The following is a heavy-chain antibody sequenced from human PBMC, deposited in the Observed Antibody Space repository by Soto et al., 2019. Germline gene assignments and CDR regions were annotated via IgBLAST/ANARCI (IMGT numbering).Heavy chain of an antibody. CDR2: INHSGST. CDR3: ARSVGVYSGYDLAARYYFDY. Sequence: SETLSLTCAVYGGSFSGYYWSWIRRPPGKGLERIGEINHSGSTNYNPSLKSRVTISVDTSKNQFSLKLSSVTAADTAVYYFARSVGVYSGYDLAARYYFDYWGQGTLVTVSS. CDR1: GGSFSGYY. J-gene: IGHJ4*02. V-gene: IGHV4-34*01. D-gene: IGHD5-12*01.